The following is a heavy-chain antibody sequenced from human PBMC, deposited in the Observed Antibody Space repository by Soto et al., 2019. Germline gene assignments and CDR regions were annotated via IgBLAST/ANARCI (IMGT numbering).Heavy chain of an antibody. CDR1: GGSFSGYY. J-gene: IGHJ4*01. Sequence: SESLSLTCAVYGGSFSGYYWSWIRQPPGKGLEWIGEINHSGSTNYNPSLKSRVTISVDTSKNQFSLKLSSVTAADTAVYYCARGRYDFWSLKSRPYYFDYWGHGTLVTVSS. V-gene: IGHV4-34*01. CDR2: INHSGST. CDR3: ARGRYDFWSLKSRPYYFDY. D-gene: IGHD3-3*01.